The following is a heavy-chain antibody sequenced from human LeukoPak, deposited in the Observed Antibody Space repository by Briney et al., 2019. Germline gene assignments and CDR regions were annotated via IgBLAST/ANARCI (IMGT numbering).Heavy chain of an antibody. D-gene: IGHD1-26*01. V-gene: IGHV4-34*01. J-gene: IGHJ4*02. Sequence: RAGGSLRLSCAASGFTFSDYYMSWLRQSPGKGLEWIGTVRFSGLTYPSPSLKSRVTLSLDTSNNQFSLNLDSVTAADTAIYYCARVFEGDGSYSSDWGQGTLVTVSS. CDR2: VRFSGLT. CDR3: ARVFEGDGSYSSD. CDR1: GFTFSDYY.